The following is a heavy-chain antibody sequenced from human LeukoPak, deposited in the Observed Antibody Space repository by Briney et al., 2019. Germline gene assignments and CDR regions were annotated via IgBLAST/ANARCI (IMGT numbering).Heavy chain of an antibody. J-gene: IGHJ6*02. V-gene: IGHV4-39*01. CDR1: GDSISSRSSY. Sequence: SETLSLTCTVSGDSISSRSSYWGWIRQPPGKELEWIGNKYYSGKTYYNPSLKSRITISVDTSKNQFSLMLSSVTAADTAVYYCARHPVCSGTNCDFYGMDVWGQGTTVTVSS. CDR2: KYYSGKT. CDR3: ARHPVCSGTNCDFYGMDV. D-gene: IGHD2-2*01.